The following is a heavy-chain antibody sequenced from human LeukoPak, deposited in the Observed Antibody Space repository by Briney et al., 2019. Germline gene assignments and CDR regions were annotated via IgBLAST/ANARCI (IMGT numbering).Heavy chain of an antibody. CDR2: ISAYNGNT. V-gene: IGHV1-18*01. D-gene: IGHD6-13*01. J-gene: IGHJ4*02. CDR3: AREPGYSSSWYEGFDY. Sequence: ASVKVSCKASGYTFTSYGISWVRQAPGQGLEWMRWISAYNGNTNYAQKLQGRVTMTTDTSTSTAYMELRSLRSDDTAVYYCAREPGYSSSWYEGFDYWGQGTLVTVSS. CDR1: GYTFTSYG.